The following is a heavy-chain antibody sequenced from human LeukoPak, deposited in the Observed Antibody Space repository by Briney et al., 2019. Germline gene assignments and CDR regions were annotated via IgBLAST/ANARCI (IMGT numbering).Heavy chain of an antibody. CDR3: ARDTYYYDSSGYYRNFDY. V-gene: IGHV1-69*13. CDR2: IIPIFGTA. Sequence: SVKVSCKASGGTFSSYAISWVRQAPGQGLEWMGGIIPIFGTANYAQKFQGRVTITADESTSTAYMELRSLRSDDTAVFYCARDTYYYDSSGYYRNFDYWGQGTLVTVSS. J-gene: IGHJ4*02. CDR1: GGTFSSYA. D-gene: IGHD3-22*01.